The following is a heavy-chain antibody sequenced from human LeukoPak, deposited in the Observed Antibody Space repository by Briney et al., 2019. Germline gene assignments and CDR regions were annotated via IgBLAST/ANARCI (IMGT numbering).Heavy chain of an antibody. CDR1: GGSISSGGYY. Sequence: SETLSLTCTVSGGSISSGGYYWSWIRQRPGKGLEWIGYIYYSGSTYYNPSLKSRVTISVDTSKNQFSLKLSSVTAADTAVYYCARVGDTAMVPANAFDIWGQGTMVTVSS. V-gene: IGHV4-31*03. CDR3: ARVGDTAMVPANAFDI. J-gene: IGHJ3*02. CDR2: IYYSGST. D-gene: IGHD5-18*01.